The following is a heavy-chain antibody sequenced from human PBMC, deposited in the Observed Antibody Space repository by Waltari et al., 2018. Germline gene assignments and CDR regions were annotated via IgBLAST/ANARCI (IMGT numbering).Heavy chain of an antibody. J-gene: IGHJ4*02. D-gene: IGHD6-13*01. CDR3: ARDAGGIAAADTSHFDS. CDR1: GYTFNDFY. CDR2: MSPFSGGT. V-gene: IGHV1-2*02. Sequence: QVQLVQSGAEVKKPGASMKVSCKASGYTFNDFYIHWVRLTPGQGLEWMGWMSPFSGGTSFAQSVQGRVTMTRDTAISTIYLELSSLRSDDTAIYYCARDAGGIAAADTSHFDSWGQGTLVTVSS.